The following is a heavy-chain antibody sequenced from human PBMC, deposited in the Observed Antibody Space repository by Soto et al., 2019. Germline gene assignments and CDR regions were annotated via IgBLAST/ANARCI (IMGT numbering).Heavy chain of an antibody. CDR1: GGTFSSYA. CDR2: IIPIFGTA. D-gene: IGHD4-4*01. V-gene: IGHV1-69*13. J-gene: IGHJ5*02. CDR3: ASSVPRGLTVNWFDP. Sequence: ASVKVSCKASGGTFSSYAISWVRQAPGQGLEWMGGIIPIFGTANYAQKFQGRVTITADESTSTAYMELSNLRSEDTAVYYCASSVPRGLTVNWFDPWGQGTPVTVSS.